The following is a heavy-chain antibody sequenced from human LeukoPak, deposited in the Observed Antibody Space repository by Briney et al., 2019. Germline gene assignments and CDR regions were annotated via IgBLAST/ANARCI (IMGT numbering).Heavy chain of an antibody. V-gene: IGHV3-53*01. CDR2: IYSGGST. CDR1: GFTVSSNY. CDR3: ARTDSSSWYYYYYGMDV. Sequence: PGGSLRLSCAASGFTVSSNYMSWVRQAPGKGLEWVSVIYSGGSTYYADSVKGRFTISRDNSKNTLYLQMNSLRAEDTAVYYCARTDSSSWYYYYYGMDVWGQGTTVTVSS. J-gene: IGHJ6*02. D-gene: IGHD6-13*01.